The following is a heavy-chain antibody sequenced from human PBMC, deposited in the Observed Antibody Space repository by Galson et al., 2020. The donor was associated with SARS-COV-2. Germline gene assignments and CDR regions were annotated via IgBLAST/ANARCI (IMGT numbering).Heavy chain of an antibody. CDR2: VFHSGTT. D-gene: IGHD2-21*01. J-gene: IGHJ3*01. V-gene: IGHV4-38-2*02. CDR1: GSSVSRRFF. Sequence: SETLSLSCTVSGSSVSRRFFCGWLRQSPGQGLEWIGTVFHSGTTYYSPSLKNRVTKSVDTSNTQFYLRLTSVTAADTAVYYCARSYGDTWPDGYDVWGHGTLVTVAS. CDR3: ARSYGDTWPDGYDV.